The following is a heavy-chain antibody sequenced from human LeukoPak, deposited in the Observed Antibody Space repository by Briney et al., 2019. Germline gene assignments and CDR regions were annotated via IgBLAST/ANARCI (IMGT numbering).Heavy chain of an antibody. CDR3: ARELAGHYYGSGSSFDY. CDR1: GFTFNSDL. J-gene: IGHJ4*02. CDR2: TNQDGSEK. V-gene: IGHV3-7*01. Sequence: GGSLRLSCAASGFTFNSDLMAWVRQAPGKGLEWLANTNQDGSEKYSMNSVKGRFTISRDNAQNSLWLQMNSLRAEDTAVYYCARELAGHYYGSGSSFDYWGQGTLVTVSS. D-gene: IGHD3-10*01.